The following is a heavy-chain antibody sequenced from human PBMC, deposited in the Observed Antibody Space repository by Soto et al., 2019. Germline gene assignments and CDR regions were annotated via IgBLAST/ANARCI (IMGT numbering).Heavy chain of an antibody. V-gene: IGHV4-34*01. Sequence: SETLSLTCAVYGGSFSGYYWSWIRQPPGKGLEWIGEINHSGSTNYNPSLKSRVTISVDTSKNQFSLKLSSVTAADTAVYYCAREGLNYDILTGSPAWFDPWGQGTLVTVSS. CDR3: AREGLNYDILTGSPAWFDP. CDR1: GGSFSGYY. J-gene: IGHJ5*02. D-gene: IGHD3-9*01. CDR2: INHSGST.